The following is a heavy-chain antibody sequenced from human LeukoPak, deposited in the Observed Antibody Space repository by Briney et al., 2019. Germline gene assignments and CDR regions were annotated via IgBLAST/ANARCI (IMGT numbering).Heavy chain of an antibody. J-gene: IGHJ5*01. Sequence: PSETLSLTCTVSGGFISSYYWNWIRQPPGKGLEWIGYIIHSRRHNLNLTLRSRLTISLNTSKNQFSLRLSSLTAADTAVYYCAGSLAAVAVRWFDPWGQGTLVT. V-gene: IGHV4-59*03. CDR1: GGFISSYY. CDR3: AGSLAAVAVRWFDP. CDR2: IIHSRRH. D-gene: IGHD6-19*01.